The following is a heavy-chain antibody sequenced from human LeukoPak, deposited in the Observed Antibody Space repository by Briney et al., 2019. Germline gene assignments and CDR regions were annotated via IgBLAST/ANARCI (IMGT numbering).Heavy chain of an antibody. CDR2: ISSTSTYI. V-gene: IGHV3-21*01. J-gene: IGHJ5*02. D-gene: IGHD3-22*01. CDR1: GFTFSSYS. CDR3: ARDLGQYYDTSDNWFDP. Sequence: GGSLRLSCAGSGFTFSSYSLNWVRQAPGKGLEWVSSISSTSTYIYYADSVKGRFIISRDNAKNSLYLQMNSLRAEDTAVYYCARDLGQYYDTSDNWFDPWGQGTLVTVSS.